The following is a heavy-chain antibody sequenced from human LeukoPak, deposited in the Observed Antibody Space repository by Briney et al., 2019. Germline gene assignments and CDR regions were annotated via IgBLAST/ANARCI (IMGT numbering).Heavy chain of an antibody. CDR3: ARDYYGSGSYYDSAYGMDV. V-gene: IGHV1-69*04. CDR2: IIPILGIA. CDR1: GGTFSSYA. Sequence: ASVKVSCKASGGTFSSYAISWVRQAPGQGLEWMGRIIPILGIANYAQKFQGSVTITADKSTSTAYMELSSLRSEDTAVYYCARDYYGSGSYYDSAYGMDVWGQGTTVTVSS. D-gene: IGHD3-10*01. J-gene: IGHJ6*02.